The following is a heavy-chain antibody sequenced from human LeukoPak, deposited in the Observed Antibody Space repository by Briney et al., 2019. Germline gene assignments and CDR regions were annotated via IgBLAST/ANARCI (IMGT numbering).Heavy chain of an antibody. CDR3: AGWLSGAPRD. Sequence: GGSLRLSCAASGFTFSDHDMDWVRQAPGKGLEWIGRAKNKAQRYTTEYAASVCGRFTIAREDSKSTLSLQMNSLKSADTAVYYCAGWLSGAPRDWGQGTLVTVSS. CDR2: AKNKAQRYTT. J-gene: IGHJ4*02. V-gene: IGHV3-72*01. CDR1: GFTFSDHD. D-gene: IGHD6-19*01.